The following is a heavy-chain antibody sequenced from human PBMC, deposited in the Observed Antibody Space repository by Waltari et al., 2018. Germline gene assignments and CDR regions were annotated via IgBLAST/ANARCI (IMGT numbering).Heavy chain of an antibody. CDR3: ARRVSTKGAFEV. D-gene: IGHD5-12*01. CDR2: IIPVPRIT. J-gene: IGHJ3*01. Sequence: QVQLVQSGAEVKQPGSSVKVSCKSSGGPFSSVGLHWLRQAPGQGLEWMGKIIPVPRITDYEQKFQGRLRITADRSTTTGYMELRSLGSEDTAIYYCARRVSTKGAFEVWGRGTLVTVSP. CDR1: GGPFSSVG. V-gene: IGHV1-69*02.